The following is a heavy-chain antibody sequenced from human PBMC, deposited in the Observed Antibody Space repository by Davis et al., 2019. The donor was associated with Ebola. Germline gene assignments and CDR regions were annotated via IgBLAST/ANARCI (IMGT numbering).Heavy chain of an antibody. CDR3: ASYDFWSGYYRFDP. CDR2: ISAYNGNT. V-gene: IGHV1-18*01. CDR1: GYTFTSYG. D-gene: IGHD3-3*01. J-gene: IGHJ5*02. Sequence: ASVKVSCKASGYTFTSYGTSWVRQAPGQGLEWMGWISAYNGNTNYAQKLQGRVTITTDTSTSTAYMELRSLRSDDTAVYYCASYDFWSGYYRFDPWGQGTLVTVSS.